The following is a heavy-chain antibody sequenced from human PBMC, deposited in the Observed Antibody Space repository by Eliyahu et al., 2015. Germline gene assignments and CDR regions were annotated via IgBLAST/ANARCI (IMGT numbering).Heavy chain of an antibody. Sequence: EVHLVESGGGLVQPGGSLRLSCVASGFTFSSXGMSWVRQAPGKGLEWVANIKQDGSQKYYVDSVKGRFTISRDNAKNSLYLQMDSLRAEDTAVYYCAREGIVAAAGNFCYFNYWGQGTLVTVSS. D-gene: IGHD6-13*01. CDR3: AREGIVAAAGNFCYFNY. V-gene: IGHV3-7*01. J-gene: IGHJ4*02. CDR1: GFTFSSXG. CDR2: IKQDGSQK.